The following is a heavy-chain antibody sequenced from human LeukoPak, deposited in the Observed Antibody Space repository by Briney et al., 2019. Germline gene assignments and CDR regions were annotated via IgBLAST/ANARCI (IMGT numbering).Heavy chain of an antibody. Sequence: GGSLRLSCAASGFTFSSYAMHWVRQAPGKGLEWVAVISYDGSNKYYADFVKDRFTISRDNSKNTLYLQMNSLRAEDTAVYYCARARRGCSSTSCYGGNFDYWGQGTLVTVSS. V-gene: IGHV3-30-3*01. D-gene: IGHD2-2*01. J-gene: IGHJ4*02. CDR1: GFTFSSYA. CDR2: ISYDGSNK. CDR3: ARARRGCSSTSCYGGNFDY.